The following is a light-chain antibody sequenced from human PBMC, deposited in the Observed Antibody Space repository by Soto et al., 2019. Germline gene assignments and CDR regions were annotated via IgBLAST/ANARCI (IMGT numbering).Light chain of an antibody. CDR2: GAS. V-gene: IGKV3-20*01. CDR1: QSVSSY. CDR3: QQYGSSPPIT. J-gene: IGKJ5*01. Sequence: EIGLTQSPATLSLSPGERATLSCRASQSVSSYLAWYQQKPGQAPRLLIYGASSRATGIPDRFSGSGSGTDFTLTISRLEPEDFTVYYCQQYGSSPPITFGQGTRLEIK.